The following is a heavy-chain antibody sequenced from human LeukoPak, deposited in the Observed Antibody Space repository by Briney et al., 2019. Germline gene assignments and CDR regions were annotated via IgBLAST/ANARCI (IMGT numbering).Heavy chain of an antibody. Sequence: GRSLRLSCAGSGFIFNNYAMHWVRQPPGKGLEWVSGISWNSGTIDYADSVEGRFTISRDNAKNSLYLQMNSLRAEDTAVYYCVRDNPRQQGFAYWGQGTLVTVSS. V-gene: IGHV3-9*01. D-gene: IGHD6-13*01. CDR2: ISWNSGTI. CDR1: GFIFNNYA. J-gene: IGHJ4*02. CDR3: VRDNPRQQGFAY.